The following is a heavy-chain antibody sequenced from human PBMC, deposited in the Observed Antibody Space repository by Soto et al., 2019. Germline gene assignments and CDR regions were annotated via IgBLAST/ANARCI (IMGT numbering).Heavy chain of an antibody. V-gene: IGHV4-59*01. CDR2: ISYSGST. D-gene: IGHD4-17*01. CDR1: GGSISSYF. Sequence: QVQLQESGPGLVKPSETLSLTCTVSGGSISSYFWSWIRQPPGKGLEWIGYISYSGSTNYNPSLNSLVTLSVDPSKNHFSLKLSSVTAADTAVYYCARSRYGAVTHPYYIDPWGQGTLVSVSS. J-gene: IGHJ5*02. CDR3: ARSRYGAVTHPYYIDP.